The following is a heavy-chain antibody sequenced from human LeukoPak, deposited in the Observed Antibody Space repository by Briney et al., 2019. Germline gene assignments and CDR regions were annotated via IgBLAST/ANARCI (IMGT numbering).Heavy chain of an antibody. D-gene: IGHD2-2*01. Sequence: GGSLRPSCAASGFTFSSYWMHWVRQAPGEGLVWVSRINSDGSSTSYADSVKGRFTISRDNAKNTLYLQMNSLRAEDTAVYYCARDDRGYCSSTSCSWIYYFDYWGQGTLVTVSS. CDR3: ARDDRGYCSSTSCSWIYYFDY. J-gene: IGHJ4*02. CDR2: INSDGSST. CDR1: GFTFSSYW. V-gene: IGHV3-74*01.